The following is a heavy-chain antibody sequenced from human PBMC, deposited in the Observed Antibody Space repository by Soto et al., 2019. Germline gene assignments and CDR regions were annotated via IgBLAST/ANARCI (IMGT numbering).Heavy chain of an antibody. CDR3: ARYSSGWYIDY. J-gene: IGHJ4*02. Sequence: GGSLRLSCAASGFTFSSYWMHWVRQAPGKGLVWVSRINSDGSSTSYADSVKGRFTISRDNAKNTLYLQMNSLRAEDTAVYYCARYSSGWYIDYWGQGTLVTVSS. V-gene: IGHV3-74*01. D-gene: IGHD6-19*01. CDR1: GFTFSSYW. CDR2: INSDGSST.